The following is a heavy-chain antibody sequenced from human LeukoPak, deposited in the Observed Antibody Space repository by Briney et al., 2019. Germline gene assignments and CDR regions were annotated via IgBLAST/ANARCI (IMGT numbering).Heavy chain of an antibody. CDR3: ARGYYDYVWGSYRHQSLNFDY. V-gene: IGHV4-31*03. CDR2: IYYSGST. J-gene: IGHJ4*02. CDR1: GGSISTGGYY. Sequence: SETLSLTCTVSGGSISTGGYYWSWIRQHPEKGLEWIGYIYYSGSTYYNPSLKSRVTISVDTSKNQFSLKLSSVTAADTAVYYCARGYYDYVWGSYRHQSLNFDYWGQGTLVTVSS. D-gene: IGHD3-16*02.